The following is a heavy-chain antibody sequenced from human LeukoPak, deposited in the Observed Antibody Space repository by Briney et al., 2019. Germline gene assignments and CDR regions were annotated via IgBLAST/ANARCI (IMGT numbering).Heavy chain of an antibody. CDR2: IYHSGST. Sequence: SETLSLTCTVSGYSISSGYYWGWIRQPPGKGLEWIGYIYHSGSTYYNPSLKSRVTISVDRSKNQFSLKLSSVTAADTAVYYCARVPPYSSGWYFDYWGQGTLVTVSS. J-gene: IGHJ4*02. D-gene: IGHD6-19*01. CDR1: GYSISSGYY. V-gene: IGHV4-38-2*02. CDR3: ARVPPYSSGWYFDY.